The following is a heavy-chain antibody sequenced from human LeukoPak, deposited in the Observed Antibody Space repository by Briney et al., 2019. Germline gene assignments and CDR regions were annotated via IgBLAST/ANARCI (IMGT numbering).Heavy chain of an antibody. J-gene: IGHJ6*03. D-gene: IGHD3-22*01. CDR2: IYPTGNT. Sequence: SETLSLTCSVSGGAIISYYWSWIRQPAGRGPEWMRRIYPTGNTDYNPSLKTRVTMSTDLSKKQFSLRLRSVTAADTAVYYCARLKFYDSTGYSPGYYMDVWGKGTAVTVSS. V-gene: IGHV4-4*07. CDR1: GGAIISYY. CDR3: ARLKFYDSTGYSPGYYMDV.